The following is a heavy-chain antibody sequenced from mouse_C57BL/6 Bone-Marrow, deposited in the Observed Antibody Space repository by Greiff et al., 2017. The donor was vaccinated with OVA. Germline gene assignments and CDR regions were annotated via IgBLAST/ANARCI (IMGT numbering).Heavy chain of an antibody. V-gene: IGHV5-9-1*02. CDR3: TRDLRGASQY. Sequence: EVKLMESGGGLVQPGGSLKLSCAASGFTFSSYAMSWVRQTPEKRLEWVAYISSGGDYIYYADTVKGRFTISRDNARNTLYLQMSSLKSEDTAMYYCTRDLRGASQYWGQGTTLTVSS. D-gene: IGHD6-1*01. CDR1: GFTFSSYA. J-gene: IGHJ2*01. CDR2: ISSGGDYI.